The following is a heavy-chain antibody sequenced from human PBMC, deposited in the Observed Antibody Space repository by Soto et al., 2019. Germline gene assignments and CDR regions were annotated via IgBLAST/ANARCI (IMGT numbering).Heavy chain of an antibody. CDR2: MNPNSGNT. J-gene: IGHJ5*02. CDR1: GYTFTSYD. V-gene: IGHV1-8*01. D-gene: IGHD3-10*01. CDR3: ARVCGYYYGSGSYNWFDP. Sequence: QVQLVQSGAEVKKPGASVKVSCKASGYTFTSYDINWVRQATVQGLEWMGWMNPNSGNTGYAQKFQGRVTMTRNTSISTAYMELSSLRSEDTAVYYCARVCGYYYGSGSYNWFDPWGQGNLVTVYS.